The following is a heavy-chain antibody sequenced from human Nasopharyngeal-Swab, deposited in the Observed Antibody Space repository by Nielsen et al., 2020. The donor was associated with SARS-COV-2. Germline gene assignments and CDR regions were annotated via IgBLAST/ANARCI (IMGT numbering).Heavy chain of an antibody. CDR1: GFTFSSYA. CDR2: ISSDGSAK. Sequence: GGSLRLSCATSGFTFSSYAMHWVRQAPGKGLEWVAVISSDGSAKFYADSVKGRFSTSRDTSRSAVYLQMNSLRAEDTALYYCARTDRGGSYFSQYYYYMDVWGTGTTVTVSS. J-gene: IGHJ6*03. CDR3: ARTDRGGSYFSQYYYYMDV. V-gene: IGHV3-30*03. D-gene: IGHD1-26*01.